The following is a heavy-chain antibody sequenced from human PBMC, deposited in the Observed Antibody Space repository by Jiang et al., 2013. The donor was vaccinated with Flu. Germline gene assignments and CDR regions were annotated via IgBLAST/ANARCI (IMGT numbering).Heavy chain of an antibody. CDR1: GFTFSSYW. V-gene: IGHV3-7*03. Sequence: QLLESGGGLVQPGGSLRLSCAASGFTFSSYWMSWVRQAPGKGLEWVANIKQDGSEKYYVDSVKGRFTISRDNAKNSLYLQMNSLRAEDTAVYYCARGPIAARIDYYYYMDVWGKGTTVTVSS. D-gene: IGHD6-6*01. CDR2: IKQDGSEK. CDR3: ARGPIAARIDYYYYMDV. J-gene: IGHJ6*03.